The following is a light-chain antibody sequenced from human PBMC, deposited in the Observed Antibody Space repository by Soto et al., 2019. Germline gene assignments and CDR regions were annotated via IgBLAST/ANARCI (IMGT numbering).Light chain of an antibody. CDR3: QVWDSSSDHPV. J-gene: IGLJ3*02. Sequence: SYELTQPPSVSVAPGQTARITCGGNNIGSNSVHWYQQKPGQAPVLVIYYDSDRPSGIPERFSGSNSGNTATLTISRVEAGDESGYYCQVWDSSSDHPVFGGGTKLTVL. CDR2: YDS. V-gene: IGLV3-21*04. CDR1: NIGSNS.